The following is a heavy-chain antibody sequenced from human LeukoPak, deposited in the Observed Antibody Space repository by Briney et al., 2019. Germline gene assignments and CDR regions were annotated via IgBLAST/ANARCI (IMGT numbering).Heavy chain of an antibody. D-gene: IGHD1-7*01. V-gene: IGHV3-49*03. CDR1: GFTFGDYA. J-gene: IGHJ4*02. Sequence: GGSLRLSCTASGFTFGDYAMSWFRQAPGKGLEWVGFIRSKAYGGTTEYAASVKGRFTISRDDSKSIAYLQMNSLKTEDTAVYYCTRDEWNWNYERRFDYWDQGTLVTVSS. CDR3: TRDEWNWNYERRFDY. CDR2: IRSKAYGGTT.